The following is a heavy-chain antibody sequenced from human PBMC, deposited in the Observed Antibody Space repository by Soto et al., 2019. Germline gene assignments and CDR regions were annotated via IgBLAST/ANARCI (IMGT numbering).Heavy chain of an antibody. CDR1: GGSISSGTYH. D-gene: IGHD3-22*01. CDR3: AREMNYYDTSGDSYFDY. Sequence: QVQLQESGPGLVKPSQTLSLTCTVSGGSISSGTYHWTWIRQHPEKGLEWIGYIYYSGSTYYNPSLKSRVTISVDTSKNQFSLRLSSVTAADTAVYYCAREMNYYDTSGDSYFDYWGHGTLVTVSS. CDR2: IYYSGST. J-gene: IGHJ4*01. V-gene: IGHV4-31*03.